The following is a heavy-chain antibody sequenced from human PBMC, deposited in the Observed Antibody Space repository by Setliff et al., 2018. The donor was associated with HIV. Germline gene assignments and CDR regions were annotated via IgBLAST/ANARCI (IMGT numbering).Heavy chain of an antibody. CDR1: GFTFSNAW. CDR2: IKSIPNGGTT. J-gene: IGHJ4*02. D-gene: IGHD3-22*01. CDR3: TRDALWSYYDSSGYHDY. V-gene: IGHV3-15*01. Sequence: SGGSLRLSCAASGFTFSNAWMSWVRQAPGKGLEWVGRIKSIPNGGTTDYAAPVKGRFTISRDDSKSIAYLQMNSLKTEDTAVYYCTRDALWSYYDSSGYHDYWGQGTLVTVSS.